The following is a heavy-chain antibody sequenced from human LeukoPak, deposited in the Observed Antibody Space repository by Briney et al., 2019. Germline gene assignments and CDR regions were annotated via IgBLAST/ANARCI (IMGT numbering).Heavy chain of an antibody. Sequence: PGGSLRLSCAASGFTFSSYSTNWVRQAPGKGLEWISYISRTGNSIYYADSVEGRFTISRDSAKNSLYLQMNSLRAEDTAVYYCARGPYSSNWYVDYWGQGTLVTVAS. V-gene: IGHV3-48*04. CDR2: ISRTGNSI. CDR1: GFTFSSYS. D-gene: IGHD6-13*01. J-gene: IGHJ4*02. CDR3: ARGPYSSNWYVDY.